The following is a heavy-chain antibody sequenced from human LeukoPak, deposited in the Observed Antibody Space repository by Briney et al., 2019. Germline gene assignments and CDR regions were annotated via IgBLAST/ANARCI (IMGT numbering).Heavy chain of an antibody. CDR2: IIPILGIA. Sequence: SVKVSCKASGGTFSSYTISWVRQAPGQGLEWMGRIIPILGIANYAQRFQGRVTITADKSTSTAYMELSSLRSGDTAVYYCARDTGLKDYWGQGTLVTVSS. CDR3: ARDTGLKDY. V-gene: IGHV1-69*04. J-gene: IGHJ4*02. CDR1: GGTFSSYT.